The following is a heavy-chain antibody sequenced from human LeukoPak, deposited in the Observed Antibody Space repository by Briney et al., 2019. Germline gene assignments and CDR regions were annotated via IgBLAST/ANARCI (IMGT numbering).Heavy chain of an antibody. CDR3: ARGKPYYDILTGYPVDYYYYMDV. Sequence: ASVKVSCKASGGTFSSYAISWVRQAPGQGLEWMGGIIPIFGTANYAQKFQGRVTITTDESTSTAYMELGSLRSEDTAVYYCARGKPYYDILTGYPVDYYYYMDVWGKGTTVTVSS. CDR1: GGTFSSYA. D-gene: IGHD3-9*01. CDR2: IIPIFGTA. J-gene: IGHJ6*03. V-gene: IGHV1-69*05.